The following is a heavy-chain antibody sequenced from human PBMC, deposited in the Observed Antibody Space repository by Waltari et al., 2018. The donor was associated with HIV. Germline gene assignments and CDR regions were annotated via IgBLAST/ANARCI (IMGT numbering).Heavy chain of an antibody. CDR3: VRERTHFNDFQT. Sequence: VQLVESGGGVVQPGTSLTLPCAASGFTFGNSAMHWVRQAPGKGMKGVWLISDDGNKKYHGSSVKGRFTIARDISKATLFLEMNTVRPDDTAVYYGVRERTHFNDFQTGGLGTLVIVSS. D-gene: IGHD3-16*01. V-gene: IGHV3-30-3*01. CDR1: GFTFGNSA. J-gene: IGHJ4*02. CDR2: ISDDGNKK.